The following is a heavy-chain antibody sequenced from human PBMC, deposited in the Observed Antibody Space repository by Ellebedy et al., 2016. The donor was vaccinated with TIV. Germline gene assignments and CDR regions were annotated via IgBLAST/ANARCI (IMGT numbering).Heavy chain of an antibody. CDR2: MRQDGADS. Sequence: GESLKISCAASGFSFRSYWMSWVRQAPGKGLEWVANMRQDGADSYYVDSVKGRFTISRDNAKNSLYLQMNRLRAEDTAVYYCATDGSYGDHLFPQHAFTIWGQGTMVSVSS. CDR1: GFSFRSYW. J-gene: IGHJ3*02. CDR3: ATDGSYGDHLFPQHAFTI. V-gene: IGHV3-7*01. D-gene: IGHD4-17*01.